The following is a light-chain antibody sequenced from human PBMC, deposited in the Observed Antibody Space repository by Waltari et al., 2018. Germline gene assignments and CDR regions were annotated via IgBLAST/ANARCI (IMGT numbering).Light chain of an antibody. V-gene: IGLV4-69*01. Sequence: QLLLTQSPSASASLGASVQLTCTLSSGHSTNIIAWHQQQTKKGPLYLMKVNSDGSHSKGDQIPDRFSGSSSGAEHYLTISSLQSEDEADYYCQTGGHGTWVFGGGTKLTVL. J-gene: IGLJ3*02. CDR3: QTGGHGTWV. CDR2: VNSDGSH. CDR1: SGHSTNI.